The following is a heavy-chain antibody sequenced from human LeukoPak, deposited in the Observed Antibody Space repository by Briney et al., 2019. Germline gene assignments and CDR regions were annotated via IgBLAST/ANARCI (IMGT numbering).Heavy chain of an antibody. D-gene: IGHD3-16*02. CDR3: AREQSWGSYRYTVDY. CDR2: IYYSGST. V-gene: IGHV4-31*03. CDR1: GGSISSGGYY. Sequence: PSQTLSLTCTVSGGSISSGGYYWSCIRQHPGKGLEWMGYIYYSGSTYYNPSPKSRVTISVDTSKNQFSLKLSSVTAADTAVYYCAREQSWGSYRYTVDYWGQGTLVTVSS. J-gene: IGHJ4*02.